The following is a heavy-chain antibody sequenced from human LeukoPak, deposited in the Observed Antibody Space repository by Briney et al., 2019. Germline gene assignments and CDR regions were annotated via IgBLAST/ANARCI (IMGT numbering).Heavy chain of an antibody. D-gene: IGHD6-13*01. CDR2: INPNSGGT. J-gene: IGHJ4*02. CDR1: GYTFTGYY. V-gene: IGHV1-2*02. CDR3: ARNKWYSSSWHRFDY. Sequence: ASGKVSCKASGYTFTGYYMHWVRQAPGQGLEWMGWINPNSGGTNYAQKFQGRVTMTRDTSISTAYMELSRLRSDDTAVYYCARNKWYSSSWHRFDYWGQGTLVTVSS.